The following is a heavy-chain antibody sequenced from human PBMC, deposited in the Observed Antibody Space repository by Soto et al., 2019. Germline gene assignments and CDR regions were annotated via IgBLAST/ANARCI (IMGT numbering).Heavy chain of an antibody. CDR2: IYYSGST. V-gene: IGHV4-39*01. CDR3: ARHPSDFWFDP. CDR1: GGSISSSSYF. J-gene: IGHJ5*02. Sequence: QLQLQESGPGLVKPSETLSLTCSVSGGSISSSSYFWGWIRQPPGKGLEWIGSIYYSGSTYYNPSLRRRVSLSVDTSKNQFSLKLSSVTAADTAVYYCARHPSDFWFDPWGQGTLVTVSS. D-gene: IGHD2-21*02.